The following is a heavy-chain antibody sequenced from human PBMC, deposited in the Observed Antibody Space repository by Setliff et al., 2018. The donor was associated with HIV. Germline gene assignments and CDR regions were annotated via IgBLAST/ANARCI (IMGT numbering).Heavy chain of an antibody. CDR2: IKSKIDGGTA. V-gene: IGHV3-15*01. CDR3: TSRPPNSSSRRFDP. J-gene: IGHJ5*02. Sequence: PGGSLRLSCAASGFTFSYSWMNWVRQAPGKGLEWVGRIKSKIDGGTADYAAPVKGRFTISRDDSKNTLYLQMNSLKIEDTAMYYCTSRPPNSSSRRFDPWGQGTRVTVSS. D-gene: IGHD6-13*01. CDR1: GFTFSYSW.